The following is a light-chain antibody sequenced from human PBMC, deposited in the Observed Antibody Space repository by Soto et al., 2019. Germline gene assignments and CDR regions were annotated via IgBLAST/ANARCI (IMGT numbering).Light chain of an antibody. CDR1: QSLVHSDGNTY. V-gene: IGKV2-24*01. Sequence: DIVMTQTPLSSPVTLGQPASISCRSSQSLVHSDGNTYLSWLQQRPGQPPRLLIYKVSNRFSRVPDRLSGSGGGTDFTLKISRVEAEDVGVYYCMQATQFPPYTFGQGTKLEIK. J-gene: IGKJ2*01. CDR2: KVS. CDR3: MQATQFPPYT.